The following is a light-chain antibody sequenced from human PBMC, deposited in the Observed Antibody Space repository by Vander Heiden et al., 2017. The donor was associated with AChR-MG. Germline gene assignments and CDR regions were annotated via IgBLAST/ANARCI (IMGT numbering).Light chain of an antibody. CDR2: AAS. V-gene: IGKV1-39*01. Sequence: DIQMTQSPSSLSASIGDRVTITCRASQSISSYLNWYQQKPGKAPKLLIYAASSLQSGVPSRFSGSGSGTDFTLIISSLQPEDFATYYCQQSDSTPRTFGKGTKLEIK. CDR3: QQSDSTPRT. J-gene: IGKJ2*01. CDR1: QSISSY.